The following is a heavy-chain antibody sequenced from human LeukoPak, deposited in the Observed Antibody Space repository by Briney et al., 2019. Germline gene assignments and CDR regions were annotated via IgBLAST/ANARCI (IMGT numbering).Heavy chain of an antibody. V-gene: IGHV4-59*01. Sequence: SETLSLTCTVSGGSISSYYWSWIRQPPGKGLEWIGYIYYSGSTNYNPSLKSRVTISVDTSKNQFSLKLSSVTAADTAVYYCAGPLLPWGAFDIWGQGTMVTVSS. CDR2: IYYSGST. J-gene: IGHJ3*02. CDR1: GGSISSYY. D-gene: IGHD2-15*01. CDR3: AGPLLPWGAFDI.